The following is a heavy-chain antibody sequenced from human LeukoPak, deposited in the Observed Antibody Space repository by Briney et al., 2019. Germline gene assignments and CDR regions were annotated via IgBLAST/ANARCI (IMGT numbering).Heavy chain of an antibody. CDR2: YYSGST. CDR3: ARDSITMVRGVPDAFDI. J-gene: IGHJ3*02. V-gene: IGHV4-30-4*01. Sequence: YYSGSTYYNPSLKSRVTISVDTSKNQFSLKLSSVTAADTAVYYCARDSITMVRGVPDAFDIWGQGTMVTVSS. D-gene: IGHD3-10*01.